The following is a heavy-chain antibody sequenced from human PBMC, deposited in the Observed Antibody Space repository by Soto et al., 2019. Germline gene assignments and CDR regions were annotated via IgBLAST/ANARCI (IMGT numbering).Heavy chain of an antibody. CDR1: GYTFTSYD. Sequence: GASVKVSCKASGYTFTSYDINWVRQATGQGLEWMGWMIPNSGNTGYAQKFQGRVTMTRNTSISTAYMELSSLRSEDTAVYYCARGGVFFFAAPTNPFDYWGQGTLVTVSS. D-gene: IGHD3-10*01. CDR2: MIPNSGNT. V-gene: IGHV1-8*01. CDR3: ARGGVFFFAAPTNPFDY. J-gene: IGHJ4*02.